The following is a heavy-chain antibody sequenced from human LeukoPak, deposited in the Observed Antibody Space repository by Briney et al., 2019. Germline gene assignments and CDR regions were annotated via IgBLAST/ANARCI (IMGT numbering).Heavy chain of an antibody. J-gene: IGHJ4*02. CDR3: ARDRSYDFWSGYTYYFDY. CDR1: GYTFTSYG. CDR2: ISAYNGNT. V-gene: IGHV1-18*01. D-gene: IGHD3-3*01. Sequence: ASVKVSCKASGYTFTSYGISWVRQAPGQGLEGMGWISAYNGNTNYAQKLQGRVTMTTDTSTSTAYMELRSLRSDDTAVYYCARDRSYDFWSGYTYYFDYWGQGTLVTVSS.